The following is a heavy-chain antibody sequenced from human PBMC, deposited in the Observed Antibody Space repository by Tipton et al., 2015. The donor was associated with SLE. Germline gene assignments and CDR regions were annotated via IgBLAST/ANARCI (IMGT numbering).Heavy chain of an antibody. CDR2: IRYDGSNK. Sequence: GSLRLSCAASGFTFSSYGMHWVRQAPGKGLEWVAFIRYDGSNKYYADSVKGRFTISRDNSKNTLYLQMNSLRAEDTAVYYCAKAIGSHWYFDLWGRGTLVTVSS. CDR1: GFTFSSYG. D-gene: IGHD3-22*01. J-gene: IGHJ2*01. V-gene: IGHV3-30*02. CDR3: AKAIGSHWYFDL.